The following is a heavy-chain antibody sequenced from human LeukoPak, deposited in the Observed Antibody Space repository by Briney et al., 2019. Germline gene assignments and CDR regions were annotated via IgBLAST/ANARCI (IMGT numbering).Heavy chain of an antibody. V-gene: IGHV4-34*01. CDR1: GGSFSGYY. CDR3: ARVRDYYDSSGYYYANWFDP. D-gene: IGHD3-22*01. CDR2: NNHSGST. J-gene: IGHJ5*02. Sequence: SETLSLTCAVYGGSFSGYYWSWIRQPPGKGLEWIGENNHSGSTNYNPSLKSRVTISVDTSKNQFSLKLSSVTAADTAVYYCARVRDYYDSSGYYYANWFDPWGQGTLVTVSS.